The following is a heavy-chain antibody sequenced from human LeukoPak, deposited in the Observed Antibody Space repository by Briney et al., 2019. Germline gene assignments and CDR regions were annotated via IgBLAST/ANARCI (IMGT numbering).Heavy chain of an antibody. J-gene: IGHJ1*01. V-gene: IGHV3-21*01. CDR2: ISSSSSYI. Sequence: GGSLRLSCAASGFTFSSYSMNWVRQAPGKGLEWVSSISSSSSYIYYADSVKGRFTISRDNAKNSLYLQMNSLRAEDTAVYYCARPPDYDFWSGYRTDYFQHWGQGTLVTVSS. CDR1: GFTFSSYS. CDR3: ARPPDYDFWSGYRTDYFQH. D-gene: IGHD3-3*01.